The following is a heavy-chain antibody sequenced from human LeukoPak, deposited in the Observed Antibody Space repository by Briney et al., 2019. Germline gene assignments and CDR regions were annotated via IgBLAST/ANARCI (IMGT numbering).Heavy chain of an antibody. Sequence: SVTVSCKASGGTFSSYAISWVRQAPGQGLEWMGRIIPILGIANYAQKFQGRVTITADKSTSTAYMELSSLRSEDTAVYYCARDPYDILTGYYGHFDYWGQGTLVTVSS. CDR1: GGTFSSYA. CDR2: IIPILGIA. D-gene: IGHD3-9*01. J-gene: IGHJ4*02. V-gene: IGHV1-69*04. CDR3: ARDPYDILTGYYGHFDY.